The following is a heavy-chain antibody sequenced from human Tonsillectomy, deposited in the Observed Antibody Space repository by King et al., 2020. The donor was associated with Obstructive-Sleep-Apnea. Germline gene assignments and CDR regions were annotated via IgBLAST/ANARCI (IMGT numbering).Heavy chain of an antibody. CDR1: GYTFTSYG. CDR2: ISAYNGNT. Sequence: VQLVESGAEVKKPGASVKVSCKASGYTFTSYGISWVRQAPGQGLEWMGWISAYNGNTNYAQKLQGRVTMTTDTSTSTAYMELRSLRADDTAVYYCAREYYYDSSGYYGYWGQGTLVTVSS. D-gene: IGHD3-22*01. V-gene: IGHV1-18*04. J-gene: IGHJ4*02. CDR3: AREYYYDSSGYYGY.